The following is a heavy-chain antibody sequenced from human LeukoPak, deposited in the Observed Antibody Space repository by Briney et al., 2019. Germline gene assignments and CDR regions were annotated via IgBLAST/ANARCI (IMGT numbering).Heavy chain of an antibody. D-gene: IGHD6-13*01. CDR3: ARPSSDWPQPRPFDY. Sequence: QPGGSLRLSCAASGFTFSTYSMNWVRQAPGKGLEWISDINYSGSNIYYADSVKGRFTVSRDNAKNSLYLQMNSLRAEDTAVYYCARPSSDWPQPRPFDYWGQGTLVTVSS. CDR1: GFTFSTYS. CDR2: INYSGSNI. V-gene: IGHV3-48*04. J-gene: IGHJ4*02.